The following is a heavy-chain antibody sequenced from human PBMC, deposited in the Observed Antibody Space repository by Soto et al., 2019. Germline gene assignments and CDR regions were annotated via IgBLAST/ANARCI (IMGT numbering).Heavy chain of an antibody. CDR3: AHRRIYTSDWDWGDFDY. D-gene: IGHD6-25*01. CDR1: GFSLYSSGVG. J-gene: IGHJ4*02. V-gene: IGHV2-5*02. CDR2: IYWDDDR. Sequence: QITLKESGPTLVKPTETLTLTCNFSGFSLYSSGVGVGWIRQPPGKALEWLALIYWDDDRRYNPSRKNRLTIPKDAFKKQVGLTMTDMLPVDTATYYCAHRRIYTSDWDWGDFDYWGQGLLVTVS.